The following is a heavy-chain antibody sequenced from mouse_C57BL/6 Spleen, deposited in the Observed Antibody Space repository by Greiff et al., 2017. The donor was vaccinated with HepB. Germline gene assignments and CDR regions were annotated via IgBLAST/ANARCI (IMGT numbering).Heavy chain of an antibody. D-gene: IGHD2-4*01. Sequence: DVKLVESGGGLVKPGGSLKLSCAASGFTFSSYAMSWVRQTPEKRLEWVATISDGGSYTYYPDNVKGRFTISRDNAKNNLYLQMSHLKSEDTAMYYCARDDYDYGSWFAYWGQGTLVTVSA. CDR2: ISDGGSYT. CDR3: ARDDYDYGSWFAY. CDR1: GFTFSSYA. J-gene: IGHJ3*01. V-gene: IGHV5-4*01.